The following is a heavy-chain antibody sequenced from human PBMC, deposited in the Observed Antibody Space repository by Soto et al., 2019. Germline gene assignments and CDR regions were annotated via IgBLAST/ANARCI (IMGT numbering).Heavy chain of an antibody. CDR1: GFTFSSYA. V-gene: IGHV3-30-3*01. D-gene: IGHD5-18*01. J-gene: IGHJ6*02. CDR2: ISYDGSNK. Sequence: QVQLVESGGGVVQPGRSLRLSCAASGFTFSSYAMHWVRQAPGKGLEWVAVISYDGSNKYYADSVKGRFTISRDNSKNTLYLQMNSLRAEDTAVYYCVRDKQLWTTYYYYGMDVWGQGTTVTVSS. CDR3: VRDKQLWTTYYYYGMDV.